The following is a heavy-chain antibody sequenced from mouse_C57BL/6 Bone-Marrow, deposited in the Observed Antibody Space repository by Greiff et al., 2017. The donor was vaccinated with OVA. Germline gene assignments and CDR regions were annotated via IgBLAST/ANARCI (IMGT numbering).Heavy chain of an antibody. J-gene: IGHJ2*01. D-gene: IGHD1-1*01. V-gene: IGHV1-56*01. CDR3: VFHYYGSSYDYFDY. CDR1: GYTFTSHW. CDR2: IFPGSGST. Sequence: VQLQQSGPELVRPGASVKISCKAPGYTFTSHWMQWVRQRPGQGLEWIGEIFPGSGSTYYNEKLKGKATLTVDTSSSTAYMQLSSLTSADSAVYFCVFHYYGSSYDYFDYWGQGTTLTVSS.